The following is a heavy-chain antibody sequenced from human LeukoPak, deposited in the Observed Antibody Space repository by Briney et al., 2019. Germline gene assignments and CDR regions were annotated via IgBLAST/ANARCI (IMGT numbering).Heavy chain of an antibody. CDR3: AKELSSSWVPYYFDY. D-gene: IGHD6-13*01. V-gene: IGHV3-23*01. CDR1: GFTFSSYA. J-gene: IGHJ4*02. Sequence: PGGSLRLSCAASGFTFSSYAMSWVRQAPGKGLEWVSAISGSGGSTYYADSVKGRFTISRDNSKNTLYLQMNSLRAEDTAVYYYAKELSSSWVPYYFDYWGQGTLVTVSS. CDR2: ISGSGGST.